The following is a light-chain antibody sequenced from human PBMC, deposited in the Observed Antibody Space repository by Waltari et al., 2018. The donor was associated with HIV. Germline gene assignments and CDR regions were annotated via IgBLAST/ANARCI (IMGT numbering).Light chain of an antibody. Sequence: SYELTQPPSVSVPPGQPDRGTCSGDALPPQSAYWYQQKAGQAPVLVIYEDSKRLSVGAAGLSGGCKGAMATWTVSGGQVADEADDYCYATGGGGNDRGVFGGGTKLTVL. CDR1: ALPPQS. CDR3: YATGGGGNDRGV. V-gene: IGLV3-10*01. CDR2: EDS. J-gene: IGLJ2*01.